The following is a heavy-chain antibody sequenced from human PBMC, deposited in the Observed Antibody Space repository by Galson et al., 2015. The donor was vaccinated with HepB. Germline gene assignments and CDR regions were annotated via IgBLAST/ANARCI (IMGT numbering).Heavy chain of an antibody. J-gene: IGHJ2*01. Sequence: LSLTCTVSGGSISSYYWSWIRQPPGKGLEWIGYIYYSGSTNYNPSLKSRVTISVDTSKNQFSLKLSSVTAADTAVYYCARRTDYYDSSGYYYVRYFDLWGRGTLVTVSS. CDR1: GGSISSYY. D-gene: IGHD3-22*01. CDR2: IYYSGST. V-gene: IGHV4-59*12. CDR3: ARRTDYYDSSGYYYVRYFDL.